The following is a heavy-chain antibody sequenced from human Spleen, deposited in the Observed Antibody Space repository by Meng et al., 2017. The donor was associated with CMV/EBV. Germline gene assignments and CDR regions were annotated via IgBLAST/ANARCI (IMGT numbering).Heavy chain of an antibody. CDR1: DFAFNRYA. V-gene: IGHV3-30*04. J-gene: IGHJ4*02. CDR2: LSYDGSNE. D-gene: IGHD3-16*01. CDR3: ARDRRQFTPTAVRPDY. Sequence: DFAFNRYAMHWVRQAPGKGMELVALLSYDGSNEYYADSVKGRFTISRDNSKNTLYLQMNSLRAEDTALSYCARDRRQFTPTAVRPDYWGQGTLVTVSS.